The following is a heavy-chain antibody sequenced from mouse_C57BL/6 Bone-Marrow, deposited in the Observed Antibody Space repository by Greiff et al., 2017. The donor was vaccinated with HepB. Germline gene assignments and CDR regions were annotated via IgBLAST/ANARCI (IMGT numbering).Heavy chain of an antibody. CDR2: IWSGGST. J-gene: IGHJ3*01. CDR3: ARKAYGYDEFAY. Sequence: QVQLKQSGPGLVQPSQSLSITCTVSGFSLTSYGVHWVRQSPGKGLEWLGVIWSGGSTDYNAAFISRLSISKDNSKSQVFFKMNSLQADDTAIYYCARKAYGYDEFAYWGQGTLVTVSA. V-gene: IGHV2-2*01. D-gene: IGHD2-2*01. CDR1: GFSLTSYG.